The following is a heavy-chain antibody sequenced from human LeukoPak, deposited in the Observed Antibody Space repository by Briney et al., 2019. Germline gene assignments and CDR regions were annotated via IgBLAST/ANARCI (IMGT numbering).Heavy chain of an antibody. CDR3: AKDPAVDCSGGSCPLDY. J-gene: IGHJ4*02. Sequence: GGSLRLSCAASGFTFSSYWMSWVRQAPGKGLEWVAVISYDGSNKYYADSVKGRFTISRDNSKNTLYLQMNSLRAEDTAVYYCAKDPAVDCSGGSCPLDYWGQGTLVTVSS. D-gene: IGHD2-15*01. CDR1: GFTFSSYW. V-gene: IGHV3-30*18. CDR2: ISYDGSNK.